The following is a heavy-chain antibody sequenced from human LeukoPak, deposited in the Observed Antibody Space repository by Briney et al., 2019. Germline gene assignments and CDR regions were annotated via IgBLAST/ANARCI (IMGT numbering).Heavy chain of an antibody. CDR3: TRMTAGHDY. CDR2: INHSGYT. D-gene: IGHD2-21*02. V-gene: IGHV4-34*01. Sequence: SETLSLTCAVSGVSFNDYYWSWVRRTPGKGLEWIGEINHSGYTNDSPSLKSRVTLSIDTSRKQFSLNLRSVTVADTGIYYCTRMTAGHDYWGQGTLVTVSS. J-gene: IGHJ4*02. CDR1: GVSFNDYY.